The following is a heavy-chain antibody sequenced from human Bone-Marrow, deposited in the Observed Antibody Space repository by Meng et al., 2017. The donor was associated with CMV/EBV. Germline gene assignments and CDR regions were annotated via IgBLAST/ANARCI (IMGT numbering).Heavy chain of an antibody. D-gene: IGHD1-26*01. J-gene: IGHJ5*02. V-gene: IGHV1-2*02. Sequence: ASVKVSCKASGYTFTGYYMHWVRQAPGQGLEWMGWINPNSGGTNYAQKFQGRVTMTRDTSISTAYMELSRLRSDDTAVYYCARAPRGSYYSTTKLSNWFDPWGQGNRVNGAS. CDR3: ARAPRGSYYSTTKLSNWFDP. CDR1: GYTFTGYY. CDR2: INPNSGGT.